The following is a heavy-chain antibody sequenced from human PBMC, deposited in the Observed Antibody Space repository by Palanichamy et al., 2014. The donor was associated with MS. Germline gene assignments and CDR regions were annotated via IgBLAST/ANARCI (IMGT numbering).Heavy chain of an antibody. Sequence: DYAVSVKSRITINPDTSKNQFSLQLNSVTPEDTAVYYCATSTVTTSDWYFDLWGRGTLVTVSS. V-gene: IGHV6-1*01. J-gene: IGHJ2*01. D-gene: IGHD4-17*01. CDR3: ATSTVTTSDWYFDL.